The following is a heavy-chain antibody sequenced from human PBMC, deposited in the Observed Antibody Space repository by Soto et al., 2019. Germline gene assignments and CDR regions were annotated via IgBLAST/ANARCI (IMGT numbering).Heavy chain of an antibody. CDR2: IYSGGST. Sequence: GGSLRLSCAASGFTVSSNYMSWVRQAPGKGLEWVSVIYSGGSTYYADSVKGRFTISRHNSKNTLYLQMNSLRAEDTAVYYCARAGYYGSGSYYNTRREFDYWGQGTLVTVS. CDR1: GFTVSSNY. D-gene: IGHD3-10*01. J-gene: IGHJ4*02. CDR3: ARAGYYGSGSYYNTRREFDY. V-gene: IGHV3-53*04.